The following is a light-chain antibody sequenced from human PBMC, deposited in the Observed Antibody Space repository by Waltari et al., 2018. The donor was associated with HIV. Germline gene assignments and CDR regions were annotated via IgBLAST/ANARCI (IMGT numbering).Light chain of an antibody. J-gene: IGKJ2*01. CDR1: HGISSW. Sequence: DIQMTQSPSTLSASVGDRVTITCRASHGISSWLAWYQQTPGKAPKLLIYKVASLERGVPSRFSGSGSGTEFTLTISSLQPDDFATYYCQQYNSYSRTFGQGTKLEIK. CDR3: QQYNSYSRT. CDR2: KVA. V-gene: IGKV1-5*03.